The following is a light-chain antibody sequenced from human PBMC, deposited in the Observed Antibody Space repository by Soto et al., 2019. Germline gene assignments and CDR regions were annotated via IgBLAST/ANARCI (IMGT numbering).Light chain of an antibody. J-gene: IGKJ2*01. CDR3: QQYGTSPAT. CDR2: GAS. CDR1: QSVTSSY. Sequence: PGERATLSCRASQSVTSSYLAWYQQKPGQAPSLLIYGASNRATGITDRFSGSGSGTDFTLTISRLEPEDFAVYYCQQYGTSPATFGQGTKLEIK. V-gene: IGKV3-20*01.